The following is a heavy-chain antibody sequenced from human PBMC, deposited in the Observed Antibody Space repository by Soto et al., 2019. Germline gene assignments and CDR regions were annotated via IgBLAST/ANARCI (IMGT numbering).Heavy chain of an antibody. CDR2: ISSSGSTI. V-gene: IGHV3-11*01. CDR1: GFTFSDYY. J-gene: IGHJ6*02. CDR3: AREIVVVAATIYYYYGMDV. D-gene: IGHD2-15*01. Sequence: ESGGGLVKPGGSLRLSCAASGFTFSDYYMSWIRQAPGKGLEWVSYISSSGSTIYYADSVKGRFTISRDNAKNSLYLQMNSLRAEDTAVYYCAREIVVVAATIYYYYGMDVWGQGTTVTVSS.